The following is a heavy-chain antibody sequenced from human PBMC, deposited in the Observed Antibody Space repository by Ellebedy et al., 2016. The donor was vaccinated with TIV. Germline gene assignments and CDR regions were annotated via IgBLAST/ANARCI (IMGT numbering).Heavy chain of an antibody. CDR1: GYTFTSYG. Sequence: ASVKVSCXASGYTFTSYGISWVRQAPGQGLEWMGGIIPIFGTANYAQKFQGRVTITADESTSTAYMELSSLRSEDTAVYYCARGSDSSSFIRLGLTLRYGMDVWGQGTTVTVSS. CDR3: ARGSDSSSFIRLGLTLRYGMDV. J-gene: IGHJ6*02. D-gene: IGHD6-6*01. V-gene: IGHV1-69*13. CDR2: IIPIFGTA.